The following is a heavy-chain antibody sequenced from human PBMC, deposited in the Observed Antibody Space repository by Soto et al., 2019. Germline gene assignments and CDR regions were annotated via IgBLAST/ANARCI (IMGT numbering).Heavy chain of an antibody. Sequence: EVQLLESGGGLVQPGGSLRLSCAASGFTFSSYAMRWVRQAPGKGLEWVSAISGSGGSTYYADSVKGRFTVSRDTSKNTLYLQMNSLRAEDTAVYYCARRGSGRYYDYWGQGTLVTVSS. CDR3: ARRGSGRYYDY. D-gene: IGHD6-19*01. CDR2: ISGSGGST. V-gene: IGHV3-23*01. J-gene: IGHJ4*02. CDR1: GFTFSSYA.